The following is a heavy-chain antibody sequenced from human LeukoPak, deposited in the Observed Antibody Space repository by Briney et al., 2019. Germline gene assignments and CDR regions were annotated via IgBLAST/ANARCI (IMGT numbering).Heavy chain of an antibody. D-gene: IGHD3-16*01. CDR3: ARDPSGGLLYVDS. V-gene: IGHV4-31*03. Sequence: PSETLSLTCTVSGGSISSGGYYWSWIRQHPGKGLEWIGYIYYSGTTYYNPSLNSRAAISVDTSKNQLSLKLSFVTAADTAVYYCARDPSGGLLYVDSWGQGTLVTVSS. J-gene: IGHJ4*02. CDR1: GGSISSGGYY. CDR2: IYYSGTT.